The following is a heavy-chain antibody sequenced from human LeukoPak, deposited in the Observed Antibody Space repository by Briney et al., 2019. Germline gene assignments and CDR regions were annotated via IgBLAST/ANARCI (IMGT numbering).Heavy chain of an antibody. J-gene: IGHJ4*02. D-gene: IGHD3-10*01. CDR2: VFFQNT. Sequence: ASEPLSLTCNVSVHSITSSNHLCPPIRQTQGDGLDWNGSVFFQNTYYNPSLKSRVSLSVDRTRSLFSLDLRSVTAADTALYYCARQTGSTCFFDFWGRGTLVTVSS. CDR1: VHSITSSNHL. CDR3: ARQTGSTCFFDF. V-gene: IGHV4-39*01.